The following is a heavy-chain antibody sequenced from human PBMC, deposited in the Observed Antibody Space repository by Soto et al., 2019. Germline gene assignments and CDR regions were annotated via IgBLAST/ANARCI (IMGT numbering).Heavy chain of an antibody. J-gene: IGHJ5*02. D-gene: IGHD2-15*01. CDR1: GDSVSSNSAA. CDR2: TYYRSKWYN. Sequence: PSQTLSLTCAISGDSVSSNSAAWNWIRQSPSRGLEWLGRTYYRSKWYNDYAVSVKSRITINPDTSKNQFSLQLNSVTPEDTAVYYCARGVSGYCSGGSCYGPHWFDPWGQGTLVTVSS. CDR3: ARGVSGYCSGGSCYGPHWFDP. V-gene: IGHV6-1*01.